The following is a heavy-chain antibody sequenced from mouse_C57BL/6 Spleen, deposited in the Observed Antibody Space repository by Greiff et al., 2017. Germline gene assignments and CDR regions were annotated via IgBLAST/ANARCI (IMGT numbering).Heavy chain of an antibody. D-gene: IGHD2-1*01. CDR3: AIYYGNYPRYFDV. J-gene: IGHJ1*03. CDR1: GYSITSGYY. V-gene: IGHV3-6*01. CDR2: ISYDGSN. Sequence: EVKVEESGPGLVKPSQSLSLTCSVTGYSITSGYYWNWIRQFPGNKLEWMGYISYDGSNNYNPSLKNRISITRDTSKNQFFLKLNSVTTEDTATYYCAIYYGNYPRYFDVWGTGTTVTVSS.